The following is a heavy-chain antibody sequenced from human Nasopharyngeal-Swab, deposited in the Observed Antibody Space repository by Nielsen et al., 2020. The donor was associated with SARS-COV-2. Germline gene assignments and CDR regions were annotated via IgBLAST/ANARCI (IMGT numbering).Heavy chain of an antibody. CDR3: ARDPPGIAVAEADAFDI. D-gene: IGHD6-19*01. Sequence: GESLKISCAASGFTFSSYGMHWVRQAQGKGLEWVAVIWYDGSNKYYADSVKGRFTISRDNSKNTLYLQMNSLRAEDTAVYYCARDPPGIAVAEADAFDIWGQGTMVTVSS. CDR2: IWYDGSNK. CDR1: GFTFSSYG. J-gene: IGHJ3*02. V-gene: IGHV3-33*01.